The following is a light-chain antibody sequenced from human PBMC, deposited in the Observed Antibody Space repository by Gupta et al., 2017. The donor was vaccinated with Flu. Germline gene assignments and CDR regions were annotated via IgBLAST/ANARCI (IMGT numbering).Light chain of an antibody. CDR2: GAS. J-gene: IGKJ5*01. Sequence: DIQMTQSPSSLSASVGDRVIITCRASQTISNDLGWYQQKPGKAPKSLIYGASSLQNGVPSRFSGSGSGTDFTLTISSLHPEDIGTYYCRQYKSYPLTFGQGTRLEI. CDR1: QTISND. V-gene: IGKV1-16*01. CDR3: RQYKSYPLT.